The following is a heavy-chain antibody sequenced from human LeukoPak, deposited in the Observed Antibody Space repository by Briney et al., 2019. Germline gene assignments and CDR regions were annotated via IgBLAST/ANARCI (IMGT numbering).Heavy chain of an antibody. CDR1: GFTVSSNY. J-gene: IGHJ6*03. CDR3: ARVRPRPIIDV. CDR2: IYTGGST. D-gene: IGHD6-6*01. V-gene: IGHV3-53*01. Sequence: GGSLRLSCAASGFTVSSNYMSWVRQAPGKGLEWVSVIYTGGSTYYADSVKGRFTISRDNSKNTLYLQMSSLRAEDTAVYYCARVRPRPIIDVWGKGTTVTVSS.